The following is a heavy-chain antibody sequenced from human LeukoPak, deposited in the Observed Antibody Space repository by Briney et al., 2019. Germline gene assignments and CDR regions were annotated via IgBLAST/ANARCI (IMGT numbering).Heavy chain of an antibody. CDR3: AREVLLWFGERAGWFDP. D-gene: IGHD3-10*01. Sequence: ASVKVSCKASGYTFTGYYMHWVRQAPGQGLEWMGWINPNSGGTNYAQKFQGRVTMTRDTSISTAYMELSRLRSDDTAVYYCAREVLLWFGERAGWFDPWGQGTLVTVSS. CDR1: GYTFTGYY. CDR2: INPNSGGT. J-gene: IGHJ5*02. V-gene: IGHV1-2*02.